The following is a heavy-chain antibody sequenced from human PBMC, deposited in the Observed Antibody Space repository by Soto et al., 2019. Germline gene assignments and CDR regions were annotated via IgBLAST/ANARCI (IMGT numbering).Heavy chain of an antibody. D-gene: IGHD2-2*01. Sequence: GGSLRLSCAASGFTFSNYWMNWVRQAPGKGLGWVANIKQDGSEKYFVDSVKGRFTISRDNAKNSLYLQMNSLRAEDTAVYYCARDLGRTAAGYYYYYAMDVWGQGTTATVSS. CDR3: ARDLGRTAAGYYYYYAMDV. CDR2: IKQDGSEK. V-gene: IGHV3-7*01. CDR1: GFTFSNYW. J-gene: IGHJ6*02.